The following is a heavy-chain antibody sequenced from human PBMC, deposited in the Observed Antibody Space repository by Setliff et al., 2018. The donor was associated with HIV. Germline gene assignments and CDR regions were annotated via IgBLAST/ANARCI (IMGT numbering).Heavy chain of an antibody. CDR2: IIPIFGTV. CDR3: ANLAYCSGDCYSTGASDI. D-gene: IGHD2-21*01. V-gene: IGHV1-69*13. CDR1: GGTFSSYA. J-gene: IGHJ3*02. Sequence: ASVKVSCKASGGTFSSYAISWVRQAPGQGLEWMGGIIPIFGTVKYPLKFQGRVTITADDSTSTAYMGLSSLRSEDTAVYYCANLAYCSGDCYSTGASDIWGQRTMVTVSS.